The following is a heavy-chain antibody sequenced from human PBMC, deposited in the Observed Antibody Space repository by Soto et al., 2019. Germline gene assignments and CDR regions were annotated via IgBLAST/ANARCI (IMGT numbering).Heavy chain of an antibody. Sequence: PSETLSLTCTVSGGSISSYYWSWIRQPPGKGLEWIGYIYYSGSTNYNPSLKSRVTISVDTSKNQFSLKLSSVTAADTAVYYCARSPLDFWRGYPFDYWGKGTLVTVSS. CDR1: GGSISSYY. J-gene: IGHJ4*02. CDR3: ARSPLDFWRGYPFDY. CDR2: IYYSGST. V-gene: IGHV4-59*08. D-gene: IGHD3-3*01.